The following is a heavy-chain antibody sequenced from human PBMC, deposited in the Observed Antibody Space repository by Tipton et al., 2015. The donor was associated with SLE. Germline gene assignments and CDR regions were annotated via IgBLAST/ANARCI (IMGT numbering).Heavy chain of an antibody. J-gene: IGHJ5*02. D-gene: IGHD6-19*01. CDR2: LNPSGGT. V-gene: IGHV4-4*07. CDR1: GGSISSEY. CDR3: ARYNSPSWFDP. Sequence: GSLRLSCTVSGGSISSEYWSWLRQPAGKGLEWIGRLNPSGGTNYNPSLKSRVTMSLDTSKKQFSLKLTSVTAADTAVYYCARYNSPSWFDPWGQGTLVTVSS.